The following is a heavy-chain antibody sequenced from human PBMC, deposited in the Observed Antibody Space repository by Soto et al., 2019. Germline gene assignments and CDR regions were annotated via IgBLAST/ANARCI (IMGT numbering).Heavy chain of an antibody. CDR1: GGSISSGGYS. CDR3: ARVRDDSFDY. D-gene: IGHD2-21*02. J-gene: IGHJ4*02. CDR2: IYHSGST. Sequence: SETLSLTCAVSGGSISSGGYSWSWIRQPPGKGLEWIGYIYHSGSTYYNPSLKSRVTISVDRSKNQFSLKLSSVTAADTAVYYCARVRDDSFDYWGQGTLVTVSS. V-gene: IGHV4-30-2*01.